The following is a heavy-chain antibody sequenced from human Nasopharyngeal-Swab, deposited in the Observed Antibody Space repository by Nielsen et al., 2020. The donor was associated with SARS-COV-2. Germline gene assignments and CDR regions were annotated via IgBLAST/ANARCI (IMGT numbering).Heavy chain of an antibody. CDR3: ARPYYYDSRGYLVAFDI. CDR1: GGTFSSYA. D-gene: IGHD3-22*01. Sequence: SVKVSCKASGGTFSSYAISWVRQAPGQGLEWMGGIIPTFGTANYAQKFQGRVTITADESTSTAYMELSSLRSEDTAVYYCARPYYYDSRGYLVAFDIWGQGTMVTVSS. J-gene: IGHJ3*02. CDR2: IIPTFGTA. V-gene: IGHV1-69*13.